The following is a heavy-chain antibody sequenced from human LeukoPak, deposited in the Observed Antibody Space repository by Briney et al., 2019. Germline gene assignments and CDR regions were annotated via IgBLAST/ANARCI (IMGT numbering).Heavy chain of an antibody. Sequence: SETLSLTCTVSGDSINSSDYYWGWIRQPPGKGLEWNGTVYYTGSTYYKPSLKSRLTISVDRSKNHFSLKMNSVTAADTGVYYCARHGNWDPFDYWGQGILVTVSS. D-gene: IGHD7-27*01. CDR2: VYYTGST. V-gene: IGHV4-39*01. CDR1: GDSINSSDYY. CDR3: ARHGNWDPFDY. J-gene: IGHJ4*02.